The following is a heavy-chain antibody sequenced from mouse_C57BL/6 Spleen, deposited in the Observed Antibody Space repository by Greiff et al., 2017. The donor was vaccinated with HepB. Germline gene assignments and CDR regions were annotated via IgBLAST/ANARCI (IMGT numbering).Heavy chain of an antibody. CDR2: IDPNSGGT. D-gene: IGHD2-3*01. V-gene: IGHV1-72*01. Sequence: QVQLQHPGAELVKPGASVKLSCKASGYTFTSYWMHWVKQRPGRGLEWIGRIDPNSGGTKYNEKFKSKATLTVDKPSSTAYMQLSSLTSEDSAVYYCAREKAYDAYPFYAMDYWGQGTSVTVSS. CDR1: GYTFTSYW. CDR3: AREKAYDAYPFYAMDY. J-gene: IGHJ4*01.